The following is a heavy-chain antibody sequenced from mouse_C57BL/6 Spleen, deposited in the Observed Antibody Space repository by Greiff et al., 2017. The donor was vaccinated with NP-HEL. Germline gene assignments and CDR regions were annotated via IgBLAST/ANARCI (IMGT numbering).Heavy chain of an antibody. Sequence: EVQLQQSGPELVKPGASVKISCKASGYTFTDYYMNWVKQSHGKSLEWIGDINPNNGGTSYNQKFKGKATLTVDKSSSTAYMERRSLTSEESAVYYCARSAYYDYDVGFAYWGQGTLVTVSA. D-gene: IGHD2-4*01. CDR3: ARSAYYDYDVGFAY. J-gene: IGHJ3*01. V-gene: IGHV1-26*01. CDR1: GYTFTDYY. CDR2: INPNNGGT.